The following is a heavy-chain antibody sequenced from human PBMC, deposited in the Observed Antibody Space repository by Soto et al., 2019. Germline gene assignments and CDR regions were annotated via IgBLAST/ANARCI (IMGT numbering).Heavy chain of an antibody. CDR1: GGSYSSGDYF. CDR3: ARSPNYYYYGFDV. D-gene: IGHD3-10*01. V-gene: IGHV4-61*08. CDR2: IYYSGST. J-gene: IGHJ6*02. Sequence: SETLSLSCTVSGGSYSSGDYFWSWLRQSPGKRLEWIAYIYYSGSTNYNPSLKSRAIISVDTSKSQVSLTLTSMTAADAALYYCARSPNYYYYGFDVWGQGTAVTVSS.